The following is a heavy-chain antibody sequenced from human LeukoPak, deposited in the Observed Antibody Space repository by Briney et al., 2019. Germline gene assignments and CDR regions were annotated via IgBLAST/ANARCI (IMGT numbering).Heavy chain of an antibody. V-gene: IGHV3-53*01. CDR2: IYSGGST. CDR3: ARNYYDSSGPTHFDY. Sequence: PGGSLRLSCAASGFTVSSNYMSWVRQAPGKGLEWVSVIYSGGSTYYADSVKGRFTISRDNSKNTLYLQMNSLRAEDTAVYYCARNYYDSSGPTHFDYWGQGTLVTVSS. CDR1: GFTVSSNY. J-gene: IGHJ4*02. D-gene: IGHD3-22*01.